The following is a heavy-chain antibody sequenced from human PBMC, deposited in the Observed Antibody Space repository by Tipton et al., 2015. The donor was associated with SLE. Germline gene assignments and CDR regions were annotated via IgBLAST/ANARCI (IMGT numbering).Heavy chain of an antibody. CDR2: IYTSGST. V-gene: IGHV4-61*02. CDR3: ARDPVAGRGIDY. J-gene: IGHJ4*02. CDR1: GGSISSGSRY. D-gene: IGHD6-19*01. Sequence: TLSLTCTVSGGSISSGSRYWSWIRQPAGKGLEWIGRIYTSGSTNYNPSLKSRVTISVDTSKNHFSLKLSSVTAADTAVYYCARDPVAGRGIDYWGQGTLVTVSS.